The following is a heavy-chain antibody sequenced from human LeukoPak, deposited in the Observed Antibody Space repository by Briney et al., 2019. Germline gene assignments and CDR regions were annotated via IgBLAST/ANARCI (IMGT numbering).Heavy chain of an antibody. CDR2: INSDGRMT. CDR1: GFTFSSYW. CDR3: ARVGSTDSPHAFDI. Sequence: PGGSLRLSCAASGFTFSSYWMDWVRQAPGKGLEWVSGINSDGRMTWYAESVKGRFTISRDNAKNTLYLQMNSLRAEDTAVYYCARVGSTDSPHAFDIWGQGTMVTVSS. J-gene: IGHJ3*02. V-gene: IGHV3-74*01. D-gene: IGHD2-21*02.